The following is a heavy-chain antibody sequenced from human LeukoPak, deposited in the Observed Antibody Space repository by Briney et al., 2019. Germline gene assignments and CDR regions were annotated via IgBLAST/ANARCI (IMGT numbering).Heavy chain of an antibody. J-gene: IGHJ4*02. CDR1: GFTLGDYA. CDR3: TTDYGGNSGVSG. D-gene: IGHD4-23*01. V-gene: IGHV3-49*03. Sequence: GGSLRLSCTASGFTLGDYAMSWFRQAPGNGLEWVGFIRSKAYGGTTEYAASVKGRFSISRDDSKSIAYLQMNSLKTEDTAVYYCTTDYGGNSGVSGWGQGTLVTVSS. CDR2: IRSKAYGGTT.